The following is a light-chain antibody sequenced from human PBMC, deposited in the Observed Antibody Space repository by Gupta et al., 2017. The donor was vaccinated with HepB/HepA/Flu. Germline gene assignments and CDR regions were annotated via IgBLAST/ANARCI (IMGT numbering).Light chain of an antibody. J-gene: IGKJ2*01. Sequence: DIQMTQSPSSLSASVGDTVTITCRASQTITTYLNWFRQKPGKAPKVLIYAASNLESGVPSRFSGSGFGTDFTLTISSLQPEDFATYYCQQTYSAPYTFGQGTKLEIK. CDR3: QQTYSAPYT. CDR1: QTITTY. CDR2: AAS. V-gene: IGKV1-39*01.